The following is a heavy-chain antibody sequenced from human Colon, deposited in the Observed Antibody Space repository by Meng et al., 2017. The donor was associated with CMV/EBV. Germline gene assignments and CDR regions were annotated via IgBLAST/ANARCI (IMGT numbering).Heavy chain of an antibody. CDR1: GFTFSNFA. J-gene: IGHJ4*02. Sequence: GGSLRLSCAASGFTFSNFAMHWVRQTPGKVLEWVSFIHINGGDEQYADAVRGRFTISRDNSKNTLYLQMSSLRADDTAVYYCADDFWMERGYWGPGTLVTVSS. CDR3: ADDFWMERGY. V-gene: IGHV3-30*02. CDR2: IHINGGDE. D-gene: IGHD3-3*01.